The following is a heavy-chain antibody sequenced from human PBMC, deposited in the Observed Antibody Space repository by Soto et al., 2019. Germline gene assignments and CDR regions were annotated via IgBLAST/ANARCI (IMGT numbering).Heavy chain of an antibody. D-gene: IGHD3-3*01. CDR3: ARGGGNVNYDFWSGYYRLNYYYYGMDV. CDR1: GGSISSYY. V-gene: IGHV4-59*01. Sequence: PSETLSLTCTVSGGSISSYYWSWIRQPPGKGLEWIGYIYYSGSTNYNPSLKSRVTISVDTSKNQFSLKLSSVTAADTAVYYCARGGGNVNYDFWSGYYRLNYYYYGMDVWGQGTTVTVS. CDR2: IYYSGST. J-gene: IGHJ6*02.